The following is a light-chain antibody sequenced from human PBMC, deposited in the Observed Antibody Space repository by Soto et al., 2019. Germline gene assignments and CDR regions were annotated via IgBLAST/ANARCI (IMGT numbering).Light chain of an antibody. CDR2: GAS. CDR3: QQYNNWPPIT. V-gene: IGKV3-15*01. CDR1: QSISGN. Sequence: EIVLKQSPGTVSLSQGEGATLSCRAIQSISGNYLAWYQQKPGQAPRLLIYGASNRATGIPARFSGSGSGTEFTLTISSLQSEDFAVYYCQQYNNWPPITFGQGTRLAIK. J-gene: IGKJ5*01.